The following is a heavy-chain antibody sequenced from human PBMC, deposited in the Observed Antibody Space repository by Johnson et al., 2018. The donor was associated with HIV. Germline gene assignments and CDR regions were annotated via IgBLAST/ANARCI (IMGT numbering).Heavy chain of an antibody. CDR1: GFTFSGSA. V-gene: IGHV3-73*02. D-gene: IGHD3-22*01. J-gene: IGHJ3*02. CDR2: IRSKANSYAT. CDR3: ARDRGYWDAFDI. Sequence: VLLVESGGGLVQPGGSLKLSCAASGFTFSGSAMHWVRQASGKGLEWVGRIRSKANSYATAYAASVKGRFTISRDDSKNTLYLQMNSLRAEDTALYYCARDRGYWDAFDIWGQGTMVTVSS.